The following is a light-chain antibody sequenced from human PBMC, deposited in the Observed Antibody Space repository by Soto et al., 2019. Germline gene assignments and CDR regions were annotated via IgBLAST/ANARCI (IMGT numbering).Light chain of an antibody. CDR2: GAS. V-gene: IGKV3-11*01. CDR3: QQRFDWPKIT. CDR1: QSVSSN. Sequence: EILLTHSPGTLSLSPGERATLSCRASQSVSSNLAWYQQKPGQAPRLLIYGASTRATGIPARFSGSGSGTDFTLTISSLEPEDFGVFYCQQRFDWPKITFGQGTRLEI. J-gene: IGKJ5*01.